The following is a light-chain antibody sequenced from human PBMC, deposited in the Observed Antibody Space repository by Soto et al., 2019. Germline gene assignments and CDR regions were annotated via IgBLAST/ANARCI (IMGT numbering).Light chain of an antibody. J-gene: IGLJ3*02. CDR3: CSYARGRIWV. CDR2: EAN. Sequence: QSVLTQPASVSGSPGQSINISCTGTSTDVGSYDLVSWYQLHPGKAPKLVIYEANKRPSGISNRFSVSMSGNTASLTISGLQAEDEAHYYCCSYARGRIWVFGGGTKLTVL. V-gene: IGLV2-23*01. CDR1: STDVGSYDL.